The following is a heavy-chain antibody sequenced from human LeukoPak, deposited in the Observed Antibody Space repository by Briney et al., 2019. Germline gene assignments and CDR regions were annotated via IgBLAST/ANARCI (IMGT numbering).Heavy chain of an antibody. V-gene: IGHV3-15*01. CDR1: GFTFNTAW. Sequence: GGSLRLSCAASGFTFNTAWMNWVRQAPGKGLEWVGRIRSKADGGTTGYAAPVKGRFTISRDDSKNTLYLQMDSLKTEDTAVYYCTTLTTGRFDYWGQGTLVPVSS. CDR3: TTLTTGRFDY. CDR2: IRSKADGGTT. J-gene: IGHJ4*02. D-gene: IGHD1-1*01.